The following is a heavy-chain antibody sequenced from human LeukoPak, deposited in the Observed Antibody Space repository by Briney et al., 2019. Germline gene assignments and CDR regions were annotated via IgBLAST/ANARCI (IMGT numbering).Heavy chain of an antibody. Sequence: PSETLSLTCTVSGGSISSSSYYWGWIRQPPGKGLEWIGSIYYSGSTYYNPSLQSRVTISVDRSKNQFSLKLSSVTAADTAVYYCARPYSGYDPPTDYWGQGTLVTVSS. D-gene: IGHD5-12*01. CDR2: IYYSGST. CDR3: ARPYSGYDPPTDY. J-gene: IGHJ4*02. V-gene: IGHV4-39*01. CDR1: GGSISSSSYY.